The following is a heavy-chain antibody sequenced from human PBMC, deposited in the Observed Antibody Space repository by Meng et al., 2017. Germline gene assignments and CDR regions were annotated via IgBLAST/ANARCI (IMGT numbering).Heavy chain of an antibody. CDR3: ARPAYCSSTSCPLNY. CDR2: ISGSGGST. V-gene: IGHV3-23*01. CDR1: GFTFSSYA. J-gene: IGHJ4*02. D-gene: IGHD2-2*01. Sequence: GESLKISCAASGFTFSSYAMSWVRQAPGKGLEWVSAISGSGGSTYYADSVKGRFTISRDNSKNTLYLQMNSLRAEDTAVYYCARPAYCSSTSCPLNYWGQGTLVTVSS.